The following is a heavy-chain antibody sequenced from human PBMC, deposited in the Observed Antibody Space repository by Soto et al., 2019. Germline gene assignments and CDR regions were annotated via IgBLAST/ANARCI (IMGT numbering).Heavy chain of an antibody. CDR1: GFSSTTYA. CDR3: ARAIETAMDPCDY. V-gene: IGHV3-30-3*01. Sequence: GGSLRLSCAVSGFSSTTYAMHWVRQAPGKGLEWVAVISDDGSIKYYADSVKGRFTSYRDNSKITFYLQMNSLRGDDTDLYYCARAIETAMDPCDYWGQGALVTVSS. D-gene: IGHD5-18*01. J-gene: IGHJ4*02. CDR2: ISDDGSIK.